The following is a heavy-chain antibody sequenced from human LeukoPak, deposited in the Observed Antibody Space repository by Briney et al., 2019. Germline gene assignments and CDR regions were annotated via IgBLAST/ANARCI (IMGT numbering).Heavy chain of an antibody. CDR3: AKGGDSSGYYPGY. V-gene: IGHV3-30*02. CDR2: IRYDGSNK. Sequence: GGSLRLSCAASGFTFSSYGMHWVRQAPGKGLEWEAFIRYDGSNKYYADSVKGRFTISRDNSKNTLCLQMNSLRAEDTAVYYCAKGGDSSGYYPGYWGQGTLVTVSS. D-gene: IGHD3-22*01. J-gene: IGHJ4*02. CDR1: GFTFSSYG.